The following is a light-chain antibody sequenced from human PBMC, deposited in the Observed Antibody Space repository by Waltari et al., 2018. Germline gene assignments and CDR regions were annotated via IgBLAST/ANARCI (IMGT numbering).Light chain of an antibody. CDR2: AAS. J-gene: IGKJ1*01. CDR3: QQLNSYPSWT. V-gene: IGKV1-9*01. CDR1: QAISSY. Sequence: IQLTQSPSSLSASVGDRFTITCRASQAISSYLAWYQQKPGKAPKLLIYAASTLQSGVPSRFSGSGSGTDFTLTISSLQPEDFATYYCQQLNSYPSWTFGQGTKVEIK.